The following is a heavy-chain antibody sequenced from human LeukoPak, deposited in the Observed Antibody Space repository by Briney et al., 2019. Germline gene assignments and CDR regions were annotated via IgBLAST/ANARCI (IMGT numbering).Heavy chain of an antibody. J-gene: IGHJ3*02. CDR3: ARDSLITFGGVIALHAFDI. V-gene: IGHV4-59*01. D-gene: IGHD3-16*02. CDR2: IYYSGST. CDR1: GGSISSYY. Sequence: SETLSLTCTVSGGSISSYYWSWIRQPPGKGLGWIGYIYYSGSTNYNPSLKSRVTISVDTSKNQFSLKLSSVTAADTAVYYCARDSLITFGGVIALHAFDIWGQGTMVTVSS.